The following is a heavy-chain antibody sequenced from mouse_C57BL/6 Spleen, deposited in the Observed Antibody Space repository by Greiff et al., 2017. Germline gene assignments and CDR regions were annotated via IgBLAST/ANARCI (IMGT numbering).Heavy chain of an antibody. J-gene: IGHJ4*01. CDR2: INPNNGGT. CDR1: GYTFTDYN. Sequence: VQLQQSGPELVKPGASVKIPCKASGYTFTDYNMDWVKQSHGKSLEWIGDINPNNGGTIYNQKFKGKATLTVDKSSSTAYMELRSLTSEDTAVYYCARGRDSLSYYAMDYWGQGTSVTVSS. D-gene: IGHD3-2*02. CDR3: ARGRDSLSYYAMDY. V-gene: IGHV1-18*01.